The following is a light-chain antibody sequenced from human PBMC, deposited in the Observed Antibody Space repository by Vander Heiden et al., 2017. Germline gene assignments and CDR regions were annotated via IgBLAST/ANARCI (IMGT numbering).Light chain of an antibody. Sequence: ELVLTQSPATLSLSPGERATLSCRASQSVSSYLAWYQQKPGQAPRLLIYDASNRATGIPARFSGSGCGTDFTLTTSRREPEDFAVYYFQLRSNWPAHTFGGGTKVEIK. CDR3: QLRSNWPAHT. V-gene: IGKV3-11*01. CDR2: DAS. J-gene: IGKJ4*01. CDR1: QSVSSY.